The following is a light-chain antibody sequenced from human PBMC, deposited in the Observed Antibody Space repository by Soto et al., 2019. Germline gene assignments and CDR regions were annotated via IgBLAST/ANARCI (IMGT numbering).Light chain of an antibody. V-gene: IGLV1-40*01. Sequence: QAVVTQPPSVSGAPGQRVTISCTGSSSNIGAGYDVHWYQQLPGTAPKLLIYGNSNRPSGVPDRLSGSKSGTSASLAITGLQAEDEADYYCQSYDSILSGFVAFGGGTKLTVL. J-gene: IGLJ2*01. CDR2: GNS. CDR3: QSYDSILSGFVA. CDR1: SSNIGAGYD.